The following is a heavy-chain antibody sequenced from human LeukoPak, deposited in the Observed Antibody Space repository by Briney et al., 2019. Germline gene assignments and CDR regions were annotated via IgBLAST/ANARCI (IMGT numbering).Heavy chain of an antibody. CDR3: AKSESIGYSGYDLGSN. CDR1: GFTFSSYG. D-gene: IGHD5-12*01. J-gene: IGHJ4*02. V-gene: IGHV3-30*18. Sequence: PGRSLRLSCAASGFTFSSYGMHWVRQAPGKGLEWVAVISYDGSNKYYADSVKGRFTISRDNPKNTLYLQMNSLRAEDTAVYYCAKSESIGYSGYDLGSNWGQGTLVTVSS. CDR2: ISYDGSNK.